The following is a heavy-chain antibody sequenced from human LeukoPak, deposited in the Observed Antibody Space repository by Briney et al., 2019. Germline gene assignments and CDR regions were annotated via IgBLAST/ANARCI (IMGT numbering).Heavy chain of an antibody. Sequence: ASVKVSCKASGYTFTDYYMHWVRQAPGQGLEWTGSINPNSGGTNYAQKFQGRVTMTRDTSISTAYMELSRLRSDDTAVYYCASFKWATSGSEYQLLSGWFDPWGQGTLVTVSS. CDR2: INPNSGGT. CDR3: ASFKWATSGSEYQLLSGWFDP. CDR1: GYTFTDYY. J-gene: IGHJ5*02. D-gene: IGHD2-2*01. V-gene: IGHV1-2*02.